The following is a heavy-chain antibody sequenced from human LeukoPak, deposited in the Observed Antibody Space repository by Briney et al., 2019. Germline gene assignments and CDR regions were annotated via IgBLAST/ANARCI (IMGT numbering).Heavy chain of an antibody. D-gene: IGHD3-22*01. CDR2: IYYSGGT. V-gene: IGHV4-30-4*01. CDR1: GGSISSGDYY. CDR3: ARAGVYYYGSSAYYPFDY. Sequence: SETLSLTCTVSGGSISSGDYYWSWIRQPPGKGLEWIGYIYYSGGTYYNPSLKSRVTISVDTSKNQFSLKLSSVTAADTAVYYCARAGVYYYGSSAYYPFDYWGQGTLVTVSS. J-gene: IGHJ4*02.